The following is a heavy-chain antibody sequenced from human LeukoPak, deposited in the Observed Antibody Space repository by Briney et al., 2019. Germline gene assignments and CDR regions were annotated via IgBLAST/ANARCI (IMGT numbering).Heavy chain of an antibody. D-gene: IGHD1-26*01. Sequence: GGSLRLSCAASGFTFSSYWMHWVRQAPGKGLVWVSRINTDGSRTSYADSVQGRFTISRDNAKNTLYLQMNSLRVEDTAVYYCARLRSGSYTWFAPWGQGTLVTVSS. J-gene: IGHJ5*02. CDR2: INTDGSRT. CDR3: ARLRSGSYTWFAP. V-gene: IGHV3-74*01. CDR1: GFTFSSYW.